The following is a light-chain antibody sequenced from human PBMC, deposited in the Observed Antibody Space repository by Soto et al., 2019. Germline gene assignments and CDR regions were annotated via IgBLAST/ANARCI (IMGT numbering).Light chain of an antibody. J-gene: IGKJ1*01. CDR1: QSVSSN. CDR2: GAS. Sequence: EIVMTQSPTTLSVSPGERATLSCRASQSVSSNLAWYQQRPGQAPRLLIYGASTRATGIPARFSGSGSGTEFTLTISSLNPEDVATYYCQQVDSYPRTFGQGTKV. CDR3: QQVDSYPRT. V-gene: IGKV3-15*01.